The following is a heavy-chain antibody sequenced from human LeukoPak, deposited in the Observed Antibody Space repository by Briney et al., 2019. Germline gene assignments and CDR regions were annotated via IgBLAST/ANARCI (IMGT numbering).Heavy chain of an antibody. V-gene: IGHV3-21*01. CDR1: GFTFSSYS. D-gene: IGHD3-10*01. CDR3: ARASGDDAFDI. CDR2: ISSSSSYI. Sequence: GGSLRLSCAASGFTFSSYSMNWVRQAPGKGLEWVSSISSSSSYIYYADSVKGRFTISRDNAKNSLYLQMNSLRAEDTAVYYCARASGDDAFDIWGQGTMVTVSS. J-gene: IGHJ3*02.